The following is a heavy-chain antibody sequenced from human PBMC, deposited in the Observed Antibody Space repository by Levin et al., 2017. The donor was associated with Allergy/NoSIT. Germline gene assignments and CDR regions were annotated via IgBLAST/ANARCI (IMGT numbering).Heavy chain of an antibody. CDR2: VHYSGST. CDR3: AREAAMGGSWRFDS. V-gene: IGHV4-39*07. Sequence: TSSETLSLTCTVSGGSISHTLYYWGWIRQTPEKGLEWIANVHYSGSTYYNPPLKSRVTISVDTPKNQFSLRVTSVTAADTAVYFCAREAAMGGSWRFDSWGQGTRVTVSS. J-gene: IGHJ4*02. CDR1: GGSISHTLYY. D-gene: IGHD6-19*01.